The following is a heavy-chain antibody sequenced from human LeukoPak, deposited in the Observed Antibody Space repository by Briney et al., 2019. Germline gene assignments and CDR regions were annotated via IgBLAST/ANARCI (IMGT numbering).Heavy chain of an antibody. CDR2: IRRKAYGGTT. V-gene: IGHV3-49*04. Sequence: GGSLRLSCTASGFTFGDYAMSWVRQAPGKGLEWVGFIRRKAYGGTTEYAASVKGRFTISRDDSKSIAYLQMNSLKTEDTAVYYCTRVRGIAAAGTFYYYGMDVWGKRATATVSS. CDR1: GFTFGDYA. D-gene: IGHD6-13*01. CDR3: TRVRGIAAAGTFYYYGMDV. J-gene: IGHJ6*04.